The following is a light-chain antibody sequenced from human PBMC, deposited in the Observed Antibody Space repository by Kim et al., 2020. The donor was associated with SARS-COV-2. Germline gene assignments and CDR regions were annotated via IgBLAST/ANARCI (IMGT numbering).Light chain of an antibody. J-gene: IGKJ2*01. CDR3: QQYNKWPMYT. CDR1: QSISTN. Sequence: VYPGERATLSCRASQSISTNLAWYQHKPGQAPSLLIYGASTRATGVPARFSGSGSGTDFTLTISSLQSEDFAVYFCQQYNKWPMYTFGQGTKLEI. CDR2: GAS. V-gene: IGKV3-15*01.